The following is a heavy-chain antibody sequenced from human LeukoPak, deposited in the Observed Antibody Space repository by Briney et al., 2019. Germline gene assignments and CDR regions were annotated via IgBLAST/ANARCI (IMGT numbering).Heavy chain of an antibody. CDR3: AKVAGDGYKYRDS. D-gene: IGHD5-24*01. V-gene: IGHV3-23*01. Sequence: PGGSLRLSCAASGFTFSSYAMSWVRQAPGKGLEWVSGISGSADSTYYADSVKGRFTISRDNSKNTLFLQMSSLRADDTAVYYCAKVAGDGYKYRDSWGQGTLDSVSS. CDR1: GFTFSSYA. CDR2: ISGSADST. J-gene: IGHJ4*02.